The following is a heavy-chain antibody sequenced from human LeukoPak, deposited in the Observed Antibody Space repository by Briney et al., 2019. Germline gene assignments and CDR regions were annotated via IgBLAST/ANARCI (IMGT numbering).Heavy chain of an antibody. CDR3: ARHPSAVAGKTFDY. J-gene: IGHJ4*02. CDR2: IFYSGST. Sequence: SETLSLTCTVSGGSISNYYWSWIRQPPGKGLEWIGYIFYSGSTNYNPSLKSRVTISVDTSKNQFSLKLSSVTAADTAVYYCARHPSAVAGKTFDYWAQGTLVTVSS. D-gene: IGHD6-19*01. V-gene: IGHV4-59*08. CDR1: GGSISNYY.